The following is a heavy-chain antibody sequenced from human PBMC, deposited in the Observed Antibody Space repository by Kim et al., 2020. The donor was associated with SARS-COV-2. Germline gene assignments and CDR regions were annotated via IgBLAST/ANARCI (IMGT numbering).Heavy chain of an antibody. Sequence: ASVKVSCKASGYTFTSYGISWVRQAPGQGLEWMGWISAYNGNTNYAQKLQGRVTMTTDTSTSTAYMELRSLRSDDTAVYYCARSERTIFGVVIMFPNNWFDPWGQGTLVTVSS. CDR2: ISAYNGNT. V-gene: IGHV1-18*01. CDR3: ARSERTIFGVVIMFPNNWFDP. CDR1: GYTFTSYG. J-gene: IGHJ5*02. D-gene: IGHD3-3*01.